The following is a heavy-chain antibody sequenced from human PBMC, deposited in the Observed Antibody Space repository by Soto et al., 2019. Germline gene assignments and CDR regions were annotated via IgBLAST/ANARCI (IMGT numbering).Heavy chain of an antibody. V-gene: IGHV5-51*03. CDR1: GYSFIGYW. J-gene: IGHJ6*02. Sequence: EVQLVQSGAEVKKPGESLKISCKNYGYSFIGYWIGWVRQMPGKGLEWMGIIYPDDSDARYSPSFQGQVTISAEKSINTDYLQWSSLRASDTAMYYCARIRVTPQYYCYTVDVWGQGTTVTVSS. CDR3: ARIRVTPQYYCYTVDV. CDR2: IYPDDSDA. D-gene: IGHD2-21*02.